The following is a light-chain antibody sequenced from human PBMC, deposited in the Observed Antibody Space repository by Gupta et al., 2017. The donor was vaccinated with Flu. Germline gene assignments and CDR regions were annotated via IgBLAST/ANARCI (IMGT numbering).Light chain of an antibody. CDR1: QSIGGY. CDR2: GTS. CDR3: QQSDSTPRT. Sequence: PSSLSASVGDRVTITCRASQSIGGYLNWYQQKPGKAPKVLIFGTSSLQSGVPSRFSGSGSGTNFTLTISSLQPEDFATYYCQQSDSTPRTFGQGTKVEIK. V-gene: IGKV1-39*01. J-gene: IGKJ2*01.